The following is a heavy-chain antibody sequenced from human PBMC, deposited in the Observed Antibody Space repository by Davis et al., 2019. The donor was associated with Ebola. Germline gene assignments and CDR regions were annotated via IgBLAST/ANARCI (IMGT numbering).Heavy chain of an antibody. CDR3: ARKGVDTAMASGDY. Sequence: ASVKVSCKASGYTFTSYDINWVRQATGQGLEWMGWMNPNSGNTGYAQKLQGRVTMTTDTSTSTAYMELRSLRSDDTAVYYCARKGVDTAMASGDYWGQGTLVTVSS. V-gene: IGHV1-8*01. CDR2: MNPNSGNT. J-gene: IGHJ4*02. D-gene: IGHD5-18*01. CDR1: GYTFTSYD.